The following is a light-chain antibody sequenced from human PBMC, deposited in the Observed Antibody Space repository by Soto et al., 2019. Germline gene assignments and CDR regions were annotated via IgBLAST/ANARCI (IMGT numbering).Light chain of an antibody. Sequence: QAVVTQEPSLTVSPGGTVTLTCASSTGAVTSDYYANWFQQKPGQVPTTLIYSTNNRHSWTPARFSGSLLGGKAALTLSGVQPYDEADYYCLRYCDDTVVFGGGTKLTVL. V-gene: IGLV7-43*01. CDR2: STN. CDR1: TGAVTSDYY. J-gene: IGLJ3*02. CDR3: LRYCDDTVV.